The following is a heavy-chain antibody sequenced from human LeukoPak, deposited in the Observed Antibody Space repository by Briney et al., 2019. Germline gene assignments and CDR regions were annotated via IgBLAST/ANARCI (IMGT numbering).Heavy chain of an antibody. CDR3: ARGTRRRRAFDI. V-gene: IGHV4-34*01. CDR1: GGSFRGYY. J-gene: IGHJ3*02. CDR2: INHSGST. D-gene: IGHD1-1*01. Sequence: MASETLSLTCAVYGGSFRGYYWSWIRQPPGKGLEWIGEINHSGSTNYNPSLKSRVTISVDTYKNQFSLKLSSVTAADTAVYYCARGTRRRRAFDIWGQGTMVTVSS.